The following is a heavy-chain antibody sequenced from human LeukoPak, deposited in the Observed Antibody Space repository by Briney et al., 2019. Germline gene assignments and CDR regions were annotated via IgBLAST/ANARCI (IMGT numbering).Heavy chain of an antibody. CDR3: ARLVFGYDFWSGYWANDYYYGMDV. D-gene: IGHD3-3*01. CDR1: GYTFTSYG. Sequence: ASVKVSCKASGYTFTSYGISWVRQAPGQGLEWMGWISAYNGNTNYAQKLQGRVTMTTDTSTSTAYTELRSLRSDDTAVYYCARLVFGYDFWSGYWANDYYYGMDVWGQGTAVTV. J-gene: IGHJ6*02. CDR2: ISAYNGNT. V-gene: IGHV1-18*01.